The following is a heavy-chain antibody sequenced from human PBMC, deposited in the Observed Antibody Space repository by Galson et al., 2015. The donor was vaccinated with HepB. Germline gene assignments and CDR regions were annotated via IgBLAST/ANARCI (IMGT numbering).Heavy chain of an antibody. CDR1: GFTFSSYA. V-gene: IGHV3-23*01. CDR3: AKAKTGDYYGMDV. J-gene: IGHJ6*02. CDR2: ISGSGGNT. D-gene: IGHD1-14*01. Sequence: SLRLSCAASGFTFSSYAMSWVRQAPGKGLEWVSAISGSGGNTYYADSVKGRFTISRDNSKNTLYLQMNSLRAEDTAVYYCAKAKTGDYYGMDVWGQGTTVTVSS.